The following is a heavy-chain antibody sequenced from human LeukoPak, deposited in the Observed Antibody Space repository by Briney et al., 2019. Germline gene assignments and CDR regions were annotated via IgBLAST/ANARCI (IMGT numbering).Heavy chain of an antibody. CDR1: GFTFDDYA. D-gene: IGHD2-21*01. Sequence: GRSLRLSCAASGFTFDDYAMHWVRQAPGKGLEWVSGISWNNGSIGYADPVKGRFTISRDNAKNSLYLQMNSLRAEDTAVYYCARGLFGGPKSTTFDYWGQGTLVTVSS. CDR2: ISWNNGSI. CDR3: ARGLFGGPKSTTFDY. V-gene: IGHV3-9*01. J-gene: IGHJ4*02.